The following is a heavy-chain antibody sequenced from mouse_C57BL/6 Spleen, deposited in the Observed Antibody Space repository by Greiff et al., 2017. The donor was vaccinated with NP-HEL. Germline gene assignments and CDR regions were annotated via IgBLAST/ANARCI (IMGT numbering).Heavy chain of an antibody. Sequence: VQLKPSGPELVKPGASVKIPCKASGYTFTDYNMDWVKQSHGQSLEWIGDINPNNGGTIYNQKFKGKATLTVDKYSSTAYMELLSLTSEDTAVYYCARSDYGSSTGYFDVWGTGTTVTVSS. V-gene: IGHV1-18*01. CDR3: ARSDYGSSTGYFDV. D-gene: IGHD1-1*01. CDR1: GYTFTDYN. CDR2: INPNNGGT. J-gene: IGHJ1*03.